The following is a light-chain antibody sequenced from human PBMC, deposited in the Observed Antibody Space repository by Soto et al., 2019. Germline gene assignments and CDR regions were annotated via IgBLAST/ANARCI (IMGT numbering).Light chain of an antibody. CDR1: QSLSTW. J-gene: IGKJ1*01. Sequence: DIQMTQSPSTLSGSVGDRVTITCRASQSLSTWLAWYQQTPGKAPKLLIYDASSLESGVPSRFSGSGSGTEFTLTISSLQPDDFATYYCQQYNSYSTFGQGTKVDIK. CDR2: DAS. V-gene: IGKV1-5*01. CDR3: QQYNSYST.